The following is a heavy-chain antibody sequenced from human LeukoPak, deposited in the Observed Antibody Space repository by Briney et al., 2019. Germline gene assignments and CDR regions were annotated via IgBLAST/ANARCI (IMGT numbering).Heavy chain of an antibody. D-gene: IGHD4-23*01. J-gene: IGHJ6*03. CDR3: ARSTVVTGRYYYYYMDV. CDR2: IDSGGST. Sequence: GGSLRLSCAASGLTFNNYAMNWVRQAPGKGLEWVSVIDSGGSTYYADSVKGRFTISRDNSRNTLYLQMNSLRAEDTAVYYCARSTVVTGRYYYYYMDVWGKGTTVSVSS. CDR1: GLTFNNYA. V-gene: IGHV3-23*01.